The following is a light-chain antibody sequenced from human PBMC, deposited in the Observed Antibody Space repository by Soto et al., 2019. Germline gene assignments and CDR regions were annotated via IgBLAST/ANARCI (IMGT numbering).Light chain of an antibody. Sequence: EIVLTQSPATLSLSPGERATLSCRASQSVSSYLAWYQQKPGQAPRLLIYDASNRATGIPARFSGSGSGTDFTLTISSLEPEDFALYYCQQRSNWRFTFGPGTQVDIK. V-gene: IGKV3-11*01. J-gene: IGKJ3*01. CDR2: DAS. CDR1: QSVSSY. CDR3: QQRSNWRFT.